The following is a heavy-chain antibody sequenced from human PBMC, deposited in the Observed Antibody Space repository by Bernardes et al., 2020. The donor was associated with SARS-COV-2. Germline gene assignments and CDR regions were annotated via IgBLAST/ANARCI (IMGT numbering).Heavy chain of an antibody. CDR3: AKCIQGSYAMDV. CDR2: IYSGGST. CDR1: GFTVSSSY. Sequence: GGSLRLSCAASGFTVSSSYMTWVRQAPGKGLEWVSVIYSGGSTYYADSVKGRFTISRDSSKNTLYLQMNSLRAEDTAVYYCAKCIQGSYAMDVWGQGTTVTVSS. J-gene: IGHJ6*02. V-gene: IGHV3-53*01. D-gene: IGHD5-18*01.